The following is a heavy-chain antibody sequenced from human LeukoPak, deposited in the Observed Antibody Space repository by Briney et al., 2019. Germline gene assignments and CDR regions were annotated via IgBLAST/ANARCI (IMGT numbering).Heavy chain of an antibody. V-gene: IGHV3-66*02. D-gene: IGHD5-18*01. CDR2: LYSGGDT. J-gene: IGHJ4*02. Sequence: PGGSLRLSCAASGFTVSSNYMSWVRQAPGKGLEWVSVLYSGGDTYYADSVRGRFTISRGNSKNTLYLQMNSLRTDDTAVYYCARVSLERQLWLPFDYWGQGTLVTVSS. CDR3: ARVSLERQLWLPFDY. CDR1: GFTVSSNY.